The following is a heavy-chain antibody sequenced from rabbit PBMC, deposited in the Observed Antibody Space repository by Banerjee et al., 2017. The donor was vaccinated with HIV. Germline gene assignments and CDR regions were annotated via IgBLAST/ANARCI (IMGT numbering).Heavy chain of an antibody. CDR1: GLDFSNGYL. V-gene: IGHV1S47*01. CDR2: IDANSRGST. J-gene: IGHJ6*01. CDR3: ASSGSGGVTYGMDL. Sequence: QEQLVESGGDLVQPEGSLTLTCKASGLDFSNGYLMCWVRQAPGKGLEWIACIDANSRGSTYYASWAKGRFTISRSTSLNTVDMKMTSLTAADTATYFCASSGSGGVTYGMDLWGPGTLVTVS. D-gene: IGHD1-1*01.